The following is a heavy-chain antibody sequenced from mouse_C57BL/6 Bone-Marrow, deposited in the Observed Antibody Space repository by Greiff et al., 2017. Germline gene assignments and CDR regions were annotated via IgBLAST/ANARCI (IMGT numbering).Heavy chain of an antibody. J-gene: IGHJ4*01. V-gene: IGHV1-66*01. CDR3: ANYGSNLCYAMDY. CDR1: GYSFTSYP. Sequence: VQLQQSGPELVKPGASVKISCKASGYSFTSYPIHWVKQRPGQGLEWIGWFYPGSGNTKYNEKFKGKATLTADTSSSTAYMQLSSLTSEDSAVYYCANYGSNLCYAMDYWGQGTTVTVSS. CDR2: FYPGSGNT. D-gene: IGHD1-1*01.